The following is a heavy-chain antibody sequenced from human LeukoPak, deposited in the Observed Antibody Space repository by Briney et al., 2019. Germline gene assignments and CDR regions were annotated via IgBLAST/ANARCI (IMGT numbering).Heavy chain of an antibody. Sequence: SVKVSCKASGGTFKNYAISWVRQAPGQGLEWVGGILPIFGTTNYAQKFQARVTITADESTSTAYMEMSSLRSEDTAVYYCARALSSGWFMSFQGMDVWGKRTTVTVSP. CDR2: ILPIFGTT. J-gene: IGHJ6*04. D-gene: IGHD6-19*01. CDR3: ARALSSGWFMSFQGMDV. V-gene: IGHV1-69*13. CDR1: GGTFKNYA.